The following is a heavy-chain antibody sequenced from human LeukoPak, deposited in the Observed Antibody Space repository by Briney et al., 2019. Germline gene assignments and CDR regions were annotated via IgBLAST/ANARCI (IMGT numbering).Heavy chain of an antibody. CDR3: ARDCGGDSYLGAFDI. CDR2: VYYSGTT. J-gene: IGHJ3*02. Sequence: GSLRLSCAASGFTFSSYAMSWIRQPPGKGLEWIGNVYYSGTTYYNPSLKSRLTISVDTSKNQFSLKLNSVTAADTAVYFCARDCGGDSYLGAFDIWGQGTVVTVSS. CDR1: GFTFSSYA. D-gene: IGHD2-21*02. V-gene: IGHV4-59*13.